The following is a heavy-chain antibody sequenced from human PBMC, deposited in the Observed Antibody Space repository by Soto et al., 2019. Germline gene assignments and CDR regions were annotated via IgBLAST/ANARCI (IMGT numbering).Heavy chain of an antibody. Sequence: EVQLLESGGGLVQPGGSLTLSCAASGFTFSSFVMNWVRQAPGKGLEWVSSISASGDSTYYADSVKDRFTISRDNSKNTLYVQMSSLRVEDTAVYYCTGTVAAGYWGQGALVTVSS. CDR3: TGTVAAGY. V-gene: IGHV3-23*01. D-gene: IGHD6-19*01. CDR2: ISASGDST. CDR1: GFTFSSFV. J-gene: IGHJ4*02.